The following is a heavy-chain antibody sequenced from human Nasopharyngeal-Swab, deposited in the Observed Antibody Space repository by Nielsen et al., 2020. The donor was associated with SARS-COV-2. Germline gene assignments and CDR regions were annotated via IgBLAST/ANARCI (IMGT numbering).Heavy chain of an antibody. CDR3: ARVQGIVVVQPFDY. J-gene: IGHJ4*02. CDR1: GFTFSSYA. V-gene: IGHV3-30*04. D-gene: IGHD3-22*01. Sequence: GGSLRLSCAASGFTFSSYAMHWVRQAPGKGLEWVAVISYDGSNKYYADSVKGRFTIPRDNSKNTLYLQMNSLRAEDTAVYYCARVQGIVVVQPFDYWGQGTLVTVSS. CDR2: ISYDGSNK.